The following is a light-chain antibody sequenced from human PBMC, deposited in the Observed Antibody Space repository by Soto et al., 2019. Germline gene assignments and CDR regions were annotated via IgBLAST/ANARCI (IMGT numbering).Light chain of an antibody. Sequence: QSALTQPRSVSGSPGQSVTISCTGTSSDVGGYNYVSWYQQHPGKAPKLMIYDVSKRPSGVPDRFSGSKSGNTASLTISGLQAEDEADYYCCSYAGSYPGVFGGGTQLTVL. V-gene: IGLV2-11*01. CDR3: CSYAGSYPGV. CDR2: DVS. J-gene: IGLJ2*01. CDR1: SSDVGGYNY.